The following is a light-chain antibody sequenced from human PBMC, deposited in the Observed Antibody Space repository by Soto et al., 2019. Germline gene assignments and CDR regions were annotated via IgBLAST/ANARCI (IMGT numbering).Light chain of an antibody. CDR2: GAS. V-gene: IGKV3-15*01. CDR1: QSVSSN. CDR3: RQYNNWPQT. J-gene: IGKJ1*01. Sequence: EIVRTQYPATLSQSHRDRATLSCMASQSVSSNLAWYQQKPGQAPRLLIYGASTRATGIPARFSGSGSGTEFTLTISSLQSEDFAVYYCRQYNNWPQTIGQGTKVDIK.